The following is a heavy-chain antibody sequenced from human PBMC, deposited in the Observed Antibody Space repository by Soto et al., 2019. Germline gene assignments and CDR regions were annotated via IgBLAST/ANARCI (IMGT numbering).Heavy chain of an antibody. CDR2: IYYSGST. CDR3: ARAPRGNYGYPSYFDY. J-gene: IGHJ4*02. D-gene: IGHD3-10*01. Sequence: SETLFLTCTVSGGSISSYYWSWIRQPPGKGLEWIGYIYYSGSTNYNPSLKSRVTISVDTSKNQFSLKLSSVTAADTAVYYCARAPRGNYGYPSYFDYWGQGTLVTVSS. CDR1: GGSISSYY. V-gene: IGHV4-59*01.